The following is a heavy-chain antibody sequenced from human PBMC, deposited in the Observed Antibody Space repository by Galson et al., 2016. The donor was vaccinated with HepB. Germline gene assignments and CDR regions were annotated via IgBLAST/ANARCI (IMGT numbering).Heavy chain of an antibody. CDR3: AKGPDFWSGYYHFDY. CDR1: GFTFSSYS. V-gene: IGHV3-48*01. J-gene: IGHJ4*02. D-gene: IGHD3-3*01. CDR2: ISSSSSTI. Sequence: SLRLSCAASGFTFSSYSMNWVRQAPGKGLEWVSYISSSSSTIYYADSVKGRFTISRDNAKNSLYLQMKSLRAEDTAIYYCAKGPDFWSGYYHFDYWGQGTLVTVSS.